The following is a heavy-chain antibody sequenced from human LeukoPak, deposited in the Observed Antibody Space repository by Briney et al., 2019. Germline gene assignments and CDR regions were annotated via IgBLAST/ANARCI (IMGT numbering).Heavy chain of an antibody. CDR1: GFTFSSYE. D-gene: IGHD3-10*01. J-gene: IGHJ4*02. CDR3: AKDGGFWFGESHAF. V-gene: IGHV3-48*03. Sequence: PGGSLRLSCAASGFTFSSYEMNWVRQAPGKGLEWVSYISGRGSTIYNADSVKGRFTISRDNSKNTLYLQMNSLRAEDTAVYYCAKDGGFWFGESHAFWGQGTLVTVSS. CDR2: ISGRGSTI.